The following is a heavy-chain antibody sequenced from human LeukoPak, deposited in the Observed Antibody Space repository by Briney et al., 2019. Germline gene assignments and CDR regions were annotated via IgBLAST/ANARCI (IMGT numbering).Heavy chain of an antibody. CDR1: GYTFTSYD. CDR3: ARGELGTRGGDD. J-gene: IGHJ4*02. CDR2: MNPNSGNT. D-gene: IGHD7-27*01. Sequence: ASVKVSCKASGYTFTSYDINWVRQATGQGLEWMGWMNPNSGNTGYAQKFQGRVTMTRNTSISTAYMELRSLRSDDTAVYYCARGELGTRGGDDWGQGTLVTVSS. V-gene: IGHV1-8*01.